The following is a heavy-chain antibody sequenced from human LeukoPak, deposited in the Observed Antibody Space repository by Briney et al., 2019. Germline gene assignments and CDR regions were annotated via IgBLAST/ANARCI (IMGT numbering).Heavy chain of an antibody. D-gene: IGHD3-10*01. Sequence: GASVKVSCKASGYTFTGYYLHWVRQAPGQGLEWMGWINPNSGGTNYAQKFQGRVTLTSDTSISTAYMELSRLRSDDTAVYYCAGSITVVRGIINYYYYYMDVWGKGTTVTVSS. CDR3: AGSITVVRGIINYYYYYMDV. J-gene: IGHJ6*03. CDR1: GYTFTGYY. V-gene: IGHV1-2*02. CDR2: INPNSGGT.